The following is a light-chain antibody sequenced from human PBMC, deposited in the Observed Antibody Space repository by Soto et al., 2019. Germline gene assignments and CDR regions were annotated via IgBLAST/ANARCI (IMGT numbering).Light chain of an antibody. V-gene: IGLV1-44*01. CDR2: TNN. Sequence: QSVLTQPPSASGTPGQSVTISCSGSGSNIGSNTVNWYQQLPGTAPKLLIYTNNQRPSGVPDRFSGSKSGTSASLAISGLQSEDEADYYCATWDGRLNGPGFGGGTQLTVL. CDR1: GSNIGSNT. CDR3: ATWDGRLNGPG. J-gene: IGLJ3*02.